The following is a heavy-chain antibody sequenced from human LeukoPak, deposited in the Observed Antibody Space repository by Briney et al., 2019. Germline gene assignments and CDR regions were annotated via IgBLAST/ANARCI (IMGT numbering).Heavy chain of an antibody. CDR3: ARAPRTGTTVSDY. CDR1: GGTFSSYA. CDR2: IIPILGIA. Sequence: ASVKVSCKASGGTFSSYAISWVRQAPGQGLEWMGRIIPILGIANYAQKFQGRVTITADKSTSTAYMELSRLRSDDTAVYYCARAPRTGTTVSDYWGQGTLVTVSS. D-gene: IGHD1-7*01. V-gene: IGHV1-69*04. J-gene: IGHJ4*02.